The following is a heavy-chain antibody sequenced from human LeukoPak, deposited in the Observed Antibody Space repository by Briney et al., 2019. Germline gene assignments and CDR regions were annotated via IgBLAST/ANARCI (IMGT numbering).Heavy chain of an antibody. CDR1: GFTFGDYA. V-gene: IGHV3-9*01. CDR3: AKDMYYYDSSGLDY. J-gene: IGHJ4*02. CDR2: ISWDSGSI. D-gene: IGHD3-22*01. Sequence: GRSLRLSGAASGFTFGDYAMHWVRQAPWKGLELVSGISWDSGSIDYADSVKGRFSISRDNAKNSLYLQMNSLRAEDTALYYCAKDMYYYDSSGLDYWGQGTLVTVSS.